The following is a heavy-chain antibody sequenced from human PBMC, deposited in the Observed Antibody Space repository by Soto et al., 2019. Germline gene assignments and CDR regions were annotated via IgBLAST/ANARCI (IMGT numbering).Heavy chain of an antibody. CDR1: GFTFSSYW. CDR2: VRQDGSQK. CDR3: AKDRLGLRWMVDYFDY. V-gene: IGHV3-7*03. D-gene: IGHD3-16*01. J-gene: IGHJ4*02. Sequence: GGSLRLSCEASGFTFSSYWMSWVRQAPGKGLEWVANVRQDGSQKFLVDSVKGRFTISRDNAKNSLYLQMNSLRAEDTALYYCAKDRLGLRWMVDYFDYWGQGTLVTVSS.